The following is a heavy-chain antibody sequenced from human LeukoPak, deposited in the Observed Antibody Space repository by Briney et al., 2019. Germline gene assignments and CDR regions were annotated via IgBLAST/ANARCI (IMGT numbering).Heavy chain of an antibody. CDR1: GYSFTNYC. Sequence: GESLKISCKGSGYSFTNYCIGWVRQMPGKGLEWMGIIYPGDSDTRYSPSFQGQVTISADKSISTAYLQWSSLKASDTAMYYCARLSHRYFDWSSFDPWGQGTLVTVSS. D-gene: IGHD3-9*01. CDR3: ARLSHRYFDWSSFDP. V-gene: IGHV5-51*01. CDR2: IYPGDSDT. J-gene: IGHJ5*02.